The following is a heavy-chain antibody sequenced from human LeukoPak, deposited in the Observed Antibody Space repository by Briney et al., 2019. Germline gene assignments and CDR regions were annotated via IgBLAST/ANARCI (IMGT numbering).Heavy chain of an antibody. J-gene: IGHJ5*02. CDR3: ARVVVVVPADMSGFDP. CDR1: GGSISSGDYY. CDR2: IYYSGST. V-gene: IGHV4-30-4*08. D-gene: IGHD2-2*01. Sequence: PSETLSLTCTVSGGSISSGDYYWSWIRQPPGKGLEWIGYIYYSGSTYYNPSLKSRVTISVDTSKNQFSLKLSSVTAADTAVYYCARVVVVVPADMSGFDPWGQGTLVTVSS.